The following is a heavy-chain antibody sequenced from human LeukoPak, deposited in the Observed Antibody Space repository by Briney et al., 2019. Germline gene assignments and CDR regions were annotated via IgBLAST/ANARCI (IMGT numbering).Heavy chain of an antibody. CDR1: GGSFSGYY. Sequence: SETLSLTCAVYGGSFSGYYWSWIRQPPGKGLEWIGSIYHSGSTYYNPSLKSRVTISVDTSKNQFSLKLSSVTAADTAVYYCARVGTMVRGVIIPYYYYYMDVWGKGTTVTVSS. CDR2: IYHSGST. V-gene: IGHV4-34*01. CDR3: ARVGTMVRGVIIPYYYYYMDV. J-gene: IGHJ6*03. D-gene: IGHD3-10*01.